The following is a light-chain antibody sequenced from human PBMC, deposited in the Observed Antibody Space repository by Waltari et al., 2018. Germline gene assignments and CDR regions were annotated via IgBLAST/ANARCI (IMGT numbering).Light chain of an antibody. Sequence: DIQMTQSPSPLSASVGDRVTITCRASQGINTDLAWYQHKPGNVPNLLIYAASTLQSGVPSRFSGSGSGTTFTLTISSLQPEDVATYYCQKYNNVPQPFGGGTKVEI. J-gene: IGKJ4*01. V-gene: IGKV1-27*01. CDR2: AAS. CDR3: QKYNNVPQP. CDR1: QGINTD.